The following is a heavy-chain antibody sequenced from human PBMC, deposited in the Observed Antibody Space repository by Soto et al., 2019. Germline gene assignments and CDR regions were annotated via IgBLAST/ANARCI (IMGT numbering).Heavy chain of an antibody. D-gene: IGHD2-21*01. Sequence: SETLSLTCTVSGGSISSGGYYWSWICQHPGKGLEWIGYIYYSGSTYYNPSLKSRVTISVDTSKNQFSLKLSSVTAADTAVYYCARDKYCGGDCATDAFDIWGQGTMVTVSS. J-gene: IGHJ3*02. V-gene: IGHV4-31*03. CDR1: GGSISSGGYY. CDR2: IYYSGST. CDR3: ARDKYCGGDCATDAFDI.